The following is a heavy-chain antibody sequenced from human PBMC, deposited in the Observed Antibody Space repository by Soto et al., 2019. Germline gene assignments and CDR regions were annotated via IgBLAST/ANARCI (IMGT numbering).Heavy chain of an antibody. CDR3: AKESPGYSSSPIDY. V-gene: IGHV3-23*01. D-gene: IGHD6-6*01. J-gene: IGHJ4*02. CDR2: ISGGGGST. Sequence: EVHLLESGGGLVQPGGSLRLSCAASGLIFANYAMSWVRQAPGKGLEWVSHISGGGGSTYYADSVKGRFTISRDNSKNTLYLQMNSLKAEDTAVYYCAKESPGYSSSPIDYWGQGTLVTVSS. CDR1: GLIFANYA.